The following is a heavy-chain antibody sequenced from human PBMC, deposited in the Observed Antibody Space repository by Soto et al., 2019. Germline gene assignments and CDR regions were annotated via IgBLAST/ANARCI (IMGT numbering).Heavy chain of an antibody. CDR2: INHSGST. V-gene: IGHV4-34*01. Sequence: SETLSLTCAVYGGSFSGYYWSWIRQPPGKGLEWIGEINHSGSTNYNPSLKSRVTISVDTSKNQFSLKLSSVTAADTAVYYCARGQWLVQGGNWFDPWGQGTLVTVSS. CDR3: ARGQWLVQGGNWFDP. D-gene: IGHD6-19*01. CDR1: GGSFSGYY. J-gene: IGHJ5*02.